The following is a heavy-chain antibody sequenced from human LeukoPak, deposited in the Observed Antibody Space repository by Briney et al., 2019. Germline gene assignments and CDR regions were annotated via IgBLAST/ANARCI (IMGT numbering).Heavy chain of an antibody. CDR1: GYTFSSYY. CDR2: INPSAGST. CDR3: ARVPGGEGTADDY. D-gene: IGHD3-10*01. Sequence: ASVRVSCKASGYTFSSYYMHWVRQAPGQGLEWMGIINPSAGSTIYAQKFQGRFTMTRDTSTSTVYMELSSLRSEDTAVYYCARVPGGEGTADDYWGQGTLVSVSS. J-gene: IGHJ4*02. V-gene: IGHV1-46*01.